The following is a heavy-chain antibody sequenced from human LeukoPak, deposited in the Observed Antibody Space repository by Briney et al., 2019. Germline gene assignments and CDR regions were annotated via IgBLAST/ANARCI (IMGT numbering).Heavy chain of an antibody. Sequence: GGSLRLSCAASGFTFSSYAMSWVRQAPGRGLEWVSAISIIGADTYYADSVKGRFTISRDNSKNTLYLQMNSLRAEDTAIYYCAKEFVHTYAYYACFDYWGQGTLVTVSS. J-gene: IGHJ4*02. V-gene: IGHV3-23*01. CDR3: AKEFVHTYAYYACFDY. CDR1: GFTFSSYA. D-gene: IGHD2-21*01. CDR2: ISIIGADT.